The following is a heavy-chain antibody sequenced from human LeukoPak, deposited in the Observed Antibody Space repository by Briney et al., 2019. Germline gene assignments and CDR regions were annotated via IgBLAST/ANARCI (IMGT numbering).Heavy chain of an antibody. CDR1: GYTLTELS. CDR2: FDPEDGET. Sequence: ASVKVSCKVSGYTLTELSMHWVRQAPGKGLEWMGGFDPEDGETIYAQKFQGGVTMTEDTSTDTAYMELSSLRSEDTAVYYCATTPRPFYCSSTSCYNDAFDIWGQGTMVTVSS. J-gene: IGHJ3*02. V-gene: IGHV1-24*01. CDR3: ATTPRPFYCSSTSCYNDAFDI. D-gene: IGHD2-2*02.